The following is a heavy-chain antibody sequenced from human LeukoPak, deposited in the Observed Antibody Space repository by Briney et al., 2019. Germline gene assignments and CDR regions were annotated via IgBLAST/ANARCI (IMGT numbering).Heavy chain of an antibody. V-gene: IGHV3-30*18. CDR3: AKDLVDIVVVPAAIADY. D-gene: IGHD2-2*02. CDR2: ISYDGSNK. CDR1: GFTFSSYG. J-gene: IGHJ4*02. Sequence: GGSLRLSYAASGFTFSSYGMHWVRQAPGKGLEWVAVISYDGSNKYYADSVKGRFTISRDNSKNTLYLQMNSLRAEDTAVYYCAKDLVDIVVVPAAIADYWGQGTLVTVSS.